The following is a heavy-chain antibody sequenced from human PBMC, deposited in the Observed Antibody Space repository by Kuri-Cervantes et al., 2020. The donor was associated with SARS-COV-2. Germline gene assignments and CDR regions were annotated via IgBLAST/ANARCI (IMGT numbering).Heavy chain of an antibody. V-gene: IGHV3-23*01. CDR2: ISGSGGST. J-gene: IGHJ4*02. CDR3: AKEGGYSSSWLFFDY. Sequence: ETLSLTCAASGFSFSNYNMHWVRQAPGGGLEWVSAISGSGGSTYYADSVKGRFTISRDNSKNTLYLQMNSLRAEDTAVYYCAKEGGYSSSWLFFDYWGQGTLVTVSS. CDR1: GFSFSNYN. D-gene: IGHD6-13*01.